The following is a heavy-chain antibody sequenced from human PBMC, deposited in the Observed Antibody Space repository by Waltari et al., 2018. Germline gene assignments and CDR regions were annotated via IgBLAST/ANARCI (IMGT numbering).Heavy chain of an antibody. J-gene: IGHJ3*01. CDR2: VDPEDGPA. D-gene: IGHD3-10*01. CDR1: GYTFSDYY. Sequence: EVQLRQSGAELRKPGTPVKISCKASGYTFSDYYIHWVQQAPGKGLQWVGLVDPEDGPAIYAEQFQGRATITSDTSTDTAYLELSSLTSEATAVFYCATALGDNTSASRPFHLWGQGTVITVSS. V-gene: IGHV1-69-2*01. CDR3: ATALGDNTSASRPFHL.